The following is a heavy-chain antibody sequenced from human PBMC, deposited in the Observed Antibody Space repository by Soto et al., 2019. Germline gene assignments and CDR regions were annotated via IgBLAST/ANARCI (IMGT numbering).Heavy chain of an antibody. CDR1: GYTFTSYY. J-gene: IGHJ4*02. V-gene: IGHV1-46*03. D-gene: IGHD3-10*01. Sequence: ASVKVSCKASGYTFTSYYMHWVRQDPGQGLEWMGIINPSGGSTSYAQKFQGRVTMTRDTSTSTVYMELSSLRSEDTAVYYCASEGTIDSYYGSGSYYLDYWGQGTLVTVSS. CDR2: INPSGGST. CDR3: ASEGTIDSYYGSGSYYLDY.